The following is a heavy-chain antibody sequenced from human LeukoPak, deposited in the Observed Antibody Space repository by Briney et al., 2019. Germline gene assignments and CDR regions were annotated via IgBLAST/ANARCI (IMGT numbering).Heavy chain of an antibody. CDR3: ARDLQLPSPG. Sequence: GGSLRLSCAASGFTFDDYAMHWVRQAPGKGLEWVSGISWNSGSIGYADSVKGRFTISRDNAKNSLYLQMNSLRAEDTAVYYCARDLQLPSPGWGQGTLVTVSS. J-gene: IGHJ4*02. CDR1: GFTFDDYA. D-gene: IGHD5-18*01. V-gene: IGHV3-9*01. CDR2: ISWNSGSI.